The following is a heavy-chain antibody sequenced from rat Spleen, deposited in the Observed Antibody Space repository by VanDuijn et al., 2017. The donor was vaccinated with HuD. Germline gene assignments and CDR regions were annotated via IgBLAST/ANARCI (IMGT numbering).Heavy chain of an antibody. Sequence: EVQLVESGGGLVQPGRSLKLSCAASGFTFSDYYMAWVRQAPTKGLEWVATISCEDNSTYYGDSVKGRFTISRDNAKSTLYLQMDSLRPEETATYYCARRGYLSNWYFDFWGPGIMVTVSS. D-gene: IGHD2-7*01. J-gene: IGHJ1*01. CDR3: ARRGYLSNWYFDF. V-gene: IGHV5-22*01. CDR1: GFTFSDYY. CDR2: ISCEDNST.